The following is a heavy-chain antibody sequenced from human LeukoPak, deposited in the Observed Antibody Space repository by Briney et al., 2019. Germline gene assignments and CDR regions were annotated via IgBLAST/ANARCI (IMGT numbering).Heavy chain of an antibody. CDR3: VRRRGSLYSLDS. D-gene: IGHD2-15*01. CDR2: IYPGDSET. CDR1: GYSFTSYW. J-gene: IGHJ4*02. V-gene: IGHV5-51*03. Sequence: GESLKISCKGSGYSFTSYWIAWVRQMSGKGLEWMGIIYPGDSETRYSPSFQGQVTISADNSITTAYLQWSSLKASDTAMYYCVRRRGSLYSLDSWGQGTLVAVSS.